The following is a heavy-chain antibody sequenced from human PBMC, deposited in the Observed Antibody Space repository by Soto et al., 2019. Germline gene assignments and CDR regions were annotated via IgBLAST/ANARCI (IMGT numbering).Heavy chain of an antibody. V-gene: IGHV4-39*01. CDR3: ARHMHTPWNYYFDY. CDR2: IYYSGST. J-gene: IGHJ4*02. D-gene: IGHD1-7*01. Sequence: SETLSLTCTVSGGSISSSSYYWGWIRQPPGKGLEWIGSIYYSGSTYYNPSLKSRVTISVDTSKNQFSLKLSSVTAADTAVYYCARHMHTPWNYYFDYWGQGTLVTVSS. CDR1: GGSISSSSYY.